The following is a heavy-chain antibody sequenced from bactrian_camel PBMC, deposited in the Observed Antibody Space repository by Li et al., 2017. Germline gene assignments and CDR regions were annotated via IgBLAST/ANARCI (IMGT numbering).Heavy chain of an antibody. CDR1: GYLYGNYY. D-gene: IGHD5*01. V-gene: IGHV3S53*01. Sequence: HVQLVESGGGSVQAGESLRLACVMSGYLYGNYYVAWFRQAPGKEREGVADIDSCGDTRYADSVKGRFTISKDSAEITLYLQMSNLKPEDTAWYYCAIVDYGGRCPAVDVRYDTYKDWGQGTQVTVS. CDR3: AIVDYGGRCPAVDVRYDTYKD. J-gene: IGHJ4*01. CDR2: IDSCGDT.